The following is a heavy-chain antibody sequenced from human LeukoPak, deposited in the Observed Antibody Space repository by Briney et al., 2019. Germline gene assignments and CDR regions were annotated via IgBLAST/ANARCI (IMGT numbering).Heavy chain of an antibody. Sequence: GRSLRLSCAASGFTFSNYGMHWVRQAPGKGLEWVSYISSSGSTIYYADSVKGRFTISRDNAKDSLYLQMNSLRAEDTAVYYCARTLRYFDWLPDITDYWGQGTLVTVSS. V-gene: IGHV3-48*04. CDR1: GFTFSNYG. D-gene: IGHD3-9*01. CDR3: ARTLRYFDWLPDITDY. J-gene: IGHJ4*02. CDR2: ISSSGSTI.